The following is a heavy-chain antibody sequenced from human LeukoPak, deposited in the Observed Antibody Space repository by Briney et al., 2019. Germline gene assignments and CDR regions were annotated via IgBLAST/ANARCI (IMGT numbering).Heavy chain of an antibody. J-gene: IGHJ3*01. D-gene: IGHD1-26*01. CDR3: AREWEMGAFDV. Sequence: PGGSLRLSCAASGFTFSSYAMHWVRQAPGKGLAWVAVISYDGNNKYYADSVKGRFTISRDNSRDTLDLQMNSLRPEDTAVYYCAREWEMGAFDVWGQGTMVTVSS. CDR2: ISYDGNNK. CDR1: GFTFSSYA. V-gene: IGHV3-30-3*01.